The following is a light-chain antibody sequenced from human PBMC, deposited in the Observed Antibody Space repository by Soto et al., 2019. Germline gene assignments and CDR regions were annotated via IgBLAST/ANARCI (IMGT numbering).Light chain of an antibody. CDR2: NAS. V-gene: IGKV1-5*01. Sequence: DIQMTQSPSSLSASVGDRVTITCRASRNSERWLAWYQQKPGKPPKLLILNASTLGSGVPSRFSGSGSGTEFTLTISGLQSDDFATYYCQHCDTSWPFGQGTKVDIK. CDR1: RNSERW. J-gene: IGKJ1*01. CDR3: QHCDTSWP.